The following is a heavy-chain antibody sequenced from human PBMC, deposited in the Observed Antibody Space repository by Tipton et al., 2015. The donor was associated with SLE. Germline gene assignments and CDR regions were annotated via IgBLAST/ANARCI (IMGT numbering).Heavy chain of an antibody. V-gene: IGHV4-39*07. CDR2: INHSGST. Sequence: TCTVSGGSISSGSYYWSWIRQPPGKGLEWIGEINHSGSTNNNPSLKSRVTISVDTSKNQFSLKLSSVTAADTAVYYCARGGNGYSGYDFDYWGQGTLVTVSS. J-gene: IGHJ4*02. CDR3: ARGGNGYSGYDFDY. CDR1: GGSISSGSYY. D-gene: IGHD5-12*01.